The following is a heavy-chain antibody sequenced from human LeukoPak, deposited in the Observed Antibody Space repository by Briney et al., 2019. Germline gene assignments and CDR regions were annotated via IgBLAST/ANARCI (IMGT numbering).Heavy chain of an antibody. CDR1: GGSINSYY. Sequence: PSETLSLTCTVSGGSINSYYWSWIRQPPGKGLEWIGYIYYSGSTNYNPSLKSRVTISVDTSKNQFSLKLTSVTAADTAVYYCARDLVTVTKGFDIWGQGTMVSVSS. V-gene: IGHV4-59*01. CDR2: IYYSGST. J-gene: IGHJ3*02. CDR3: ARDLVTVTKGFDI. D-gene: IGHD4-17*01.